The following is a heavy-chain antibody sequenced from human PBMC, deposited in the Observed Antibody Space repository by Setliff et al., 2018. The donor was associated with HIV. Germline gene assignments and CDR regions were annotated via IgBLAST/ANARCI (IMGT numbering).Heavy chain of an antibody. V-gene: IGHV1-8*03. CDR2: MNPNSGNR. CDR3: ANSVTDASYWYFIH. D-gene: IGHD4-17*01. CDR1: GYTFTKYD. Sequence: GASVKVSCKASGYTFTKYDINWVRQATGQGLEWMGWMNPNSGNRGYAQKFQGRVTISRNTSISTAYMELSGLRSEDTAVYYCANSVTDASYWYFIHWGRGSPVTVSS. J-gene: IGHJ2*01.